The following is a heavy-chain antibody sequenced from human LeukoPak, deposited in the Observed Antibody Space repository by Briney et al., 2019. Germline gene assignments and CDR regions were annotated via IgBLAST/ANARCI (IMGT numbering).Heavy chain of an antibody. CDR3: ARGLGSAYDPYFDH. CDR2: INPSSGGT. V-gene: IGHV1-2*02. CDR1: GYTFTGDY. J-gene: IGHJ4*02. Sequence: ASVKVSCKASGYTFTGDYMHWVRQAPGQGLEWMGWINPSSGGTNYAQKFQGRVTITRDTSINTAYMEVSGLTSGDTAVYYCARGLGSAYDPYFDHWGQGTLVTVSS. D-gene: IGHD5-12*01.